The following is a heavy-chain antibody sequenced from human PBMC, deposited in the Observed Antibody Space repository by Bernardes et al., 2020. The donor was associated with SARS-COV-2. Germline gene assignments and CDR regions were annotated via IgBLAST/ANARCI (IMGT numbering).Heavy chain of an antibody. CDR3: ARSKAGGY. CDR1: VFNFSEYW. CDR2: INQDASEW. Sequence: WGSLRLSCLATVFNFSEYWMSWVRQRPGRGLEWVANINQDASEWHYVDSVKGRFTISRDNAKNSVFLQMDSLRGDDTAVYFCARSKAGGYWGQGALVTVSS. D-gene: IGHD3-10*01. J-gene: IGHJ4*02. V-gene: IGHV3-7*01.